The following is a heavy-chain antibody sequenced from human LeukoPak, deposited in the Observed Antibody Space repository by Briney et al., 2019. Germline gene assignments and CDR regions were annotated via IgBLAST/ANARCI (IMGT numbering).Heavy chain of an antibody. J-gene: IGHJ4*01. Sequence: GGPLRLSCEASGFSFSSYWMTWVRQPPGKGPEWVANIRQDESERYSADSVKGRFTISRDNAKNSLYLQMNSLRAEDTAVYYCARQGDDYWGHGTLVTVSS. CDR2: IRQDESER. D-gene: IGHD3-16*01. CDR3: ARQGDDY. V-gene: IGHV3-7*01. CDR1: GFSFSSYW.